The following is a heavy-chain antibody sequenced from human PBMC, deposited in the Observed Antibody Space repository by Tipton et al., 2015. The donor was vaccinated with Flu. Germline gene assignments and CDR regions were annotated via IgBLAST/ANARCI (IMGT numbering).Heavy chain of an antibody. D-gene: IGHD2-21*02. Sequence: QVQLVQPGAEVKKPGASVKVSCKASGYTFTSYDINWVRQATGQGLEWMGWMNPNSGNTGYAQKFQGRVTMTRNTSISTAYMELSSLRSEDTAVYYCARSRTMVVTATRPLGYWGQGTLVTVSS. CDR1: GYTFTSYD. J-gene: IGHJ4*02. CDR2: MNPNSGNT. V-gene: IGHV1-8*01. CDR3: ARSRTMVVTATRPLGY.